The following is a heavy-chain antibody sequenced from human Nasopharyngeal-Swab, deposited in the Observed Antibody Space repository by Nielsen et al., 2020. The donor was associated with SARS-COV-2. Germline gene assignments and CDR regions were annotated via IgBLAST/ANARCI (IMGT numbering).Heavy chain of an antibody. Sequence: GGSLRLSCEASGFTLSTSAMIWVRQAPGKGLEWVSAISASGRVTYYADSVKGRLTLFRDNSRNTLSMQMNSLRAEDTATYYCARGCDTDCYRVDSWGQGTLVTVSS. CDR1: GFTLSTSA. CDR3: ARGCDTDCYRVDS. V-gene: IGHV3-23*01. D-gene: IGHD2-21*02. J-gene: IGHJ4*02. CDR2: ISASGRVT.